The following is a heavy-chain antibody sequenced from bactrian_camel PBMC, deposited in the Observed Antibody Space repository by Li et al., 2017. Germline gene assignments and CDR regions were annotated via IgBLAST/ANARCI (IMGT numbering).Heavy chain of an antibody. V-gene: IGHV3S55*01. Sequence: HVQLVESGGGSVQAGGSLRLSCTASGFTFDNVGWYRQAPGAGCELISAIYDNGTTYYADSVKGRFTISQDNAKRQHYLRMNSLKPEDTATYYCALRDGGYCYSLNDRMDYWGKGTQVTVS. CDR1: GFTFDNV. CDR2: IYDNGTT. J-gene: IGHJ7*01. D-gene: IGHD2*01.